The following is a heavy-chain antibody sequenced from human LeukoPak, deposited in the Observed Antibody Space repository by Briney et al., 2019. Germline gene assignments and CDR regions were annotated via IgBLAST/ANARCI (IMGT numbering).Heavy chain of an antibody. V-gene: IGHV3-23*01. Sequence: GGSLRLSCAASGLTFSSYAMSWVRQAPGKGLEWVSAISGSGGSTYYADSVKGRFTISRDNSKNTLYLQMNSLRAEDTAVYYCATRGIAAAGWFDYWGQGTLVTVSS. CDR2: ISGSGGST. CDR3: ATRGIAAAGWFDY. CDR1: GLTFSSYA. D-gene: IGHD6-13*01. J-gene: IGHJ4*02.